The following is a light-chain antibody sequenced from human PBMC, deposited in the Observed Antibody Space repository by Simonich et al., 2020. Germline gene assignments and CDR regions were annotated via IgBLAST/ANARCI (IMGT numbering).Light chain of an antibody. CDR3: SSYTSSSTLV. J-gene: IGLJ2*01. CDR1: RSDVGGYNY. V-gene: IGLV2-14*01. Sequence: QSALTQPASVSGSPGQSITISCTGTRSDVGGYNYVSLYQQHPGKAPKLMIYDVSKRPSGVSNRFSGSKSGNTASLTISGLQAEDEADYYCSSYTSSSTLVFGGGTKLTVL. CDR2: DVS.